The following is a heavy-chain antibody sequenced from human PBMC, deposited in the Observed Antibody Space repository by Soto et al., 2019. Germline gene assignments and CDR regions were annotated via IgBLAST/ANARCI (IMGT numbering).Heavy chain of an antibody. CDR3: AREEGSGSYYHRGNWFDP. CDR2: IIPILGIA. CDR1: GGTFSSYS. J-gene: IGHJ5*02. Sequence: GVSVKVSCKASGGTFSSYSICWVRQAPGKGLEWMGRIIPILGIANYAQKFQGRVTITADKSTSTAYMELSSLRSEDTAVYYCAREEGSGSYYHRGNWFDPWGQGTLVTVSS. D-gene: IGHD3-10*01. V-gene: IGHV1-69*04.